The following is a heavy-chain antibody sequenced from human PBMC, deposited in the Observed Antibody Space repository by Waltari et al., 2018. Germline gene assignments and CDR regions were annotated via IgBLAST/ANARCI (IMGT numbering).Heavy chain of an antibody. D-gene: IGHD3-3*01. J-gene: IGHJ4*02. Sequence: QVQLVQSGPEVKQPGASVKVSCEASGYIFTDYEINWVRQAPGQGFEWMGWMNPNSGNTGYAQKFQGRVTMTMNTPTSRAYIELRDLRSDDTAVYYCTRRREFFGPDYWGQGSLVTVSA. V-gene: IGHV1-8*01. CDR2: MNPNSGNT. CDR1: GYIFTDYE. CDR3: TRRREFFGPDY.